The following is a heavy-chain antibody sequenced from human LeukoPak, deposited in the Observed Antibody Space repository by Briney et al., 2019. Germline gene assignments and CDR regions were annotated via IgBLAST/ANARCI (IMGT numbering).Heavy chain of an antibody. V-gene: IGHV1-8*01. D-gene: IGHD4-17*01. CDR1: GYTFTSYD. CDR3: ARVLSYGDYESAY. J-gene: IGHJ4*02. CDR2: MYPNSGNT. Sequence: ASVKVSCKAPGYTFTSYDINWVRPATGQGLEWMGWMYPNSGNTGYAQKFQRRVTMTRNTSISTAYMELSSLRSEDTAVYYCARVLSYGDYESAYWGQGTLVTVSS.